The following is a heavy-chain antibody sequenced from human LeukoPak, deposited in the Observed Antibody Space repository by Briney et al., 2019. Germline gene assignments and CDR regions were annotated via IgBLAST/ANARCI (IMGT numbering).Heavy chain of an antibody. V-gene: IGHV3-7*01. CDR3: ARDYYDSSGYLLFDY. J-gene: IGHJ4*02. Sequence: GGSLRLSCAASGFTFSSYWMSWVRQAPGKGLEWVANIKQDGSEKYYVDSVKGRFTISRVNAKNSLYLQMNSLRAKDTAVYYCARDYYDSSGYLLFDYWGQGTLVTVSS. D-gene: IGHD3-22*01. CDR1: GFTFSSYW. CDR2: IKQDGSEK.